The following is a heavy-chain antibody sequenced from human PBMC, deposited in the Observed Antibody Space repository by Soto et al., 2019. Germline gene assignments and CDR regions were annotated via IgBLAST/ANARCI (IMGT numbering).Heavy chain of an antibody. CDR1: GFTFSTSP. CDR2: ISGSGAST. Sequence: SGGSLRLSCAASGFTFSTSPMSWVRQAPGKGLEWVSTISGSGASTYYADSVKGRFTISRDNSKNTVSVQMNSLRAEDTAVYYCARGSSFDYWGQGMLVTVSS. CDR3: ARGSSFDY. D-gene: IGHD3-10*01. V-gene: IGHV3-23*01. J-gene: IGHJ4*02.